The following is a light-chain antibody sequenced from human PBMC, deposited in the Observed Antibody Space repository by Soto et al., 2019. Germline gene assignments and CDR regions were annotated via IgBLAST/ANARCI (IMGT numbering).Light chain of an antibody. Sequence: QSVLTQSPSVSGAPGQRVTISCTGNSSNIGAGYDVHWYKQLPGTAPKVLIYGNDNRPLGVPDRFSGSKSGTSGSLVISGHQAEDEADYYCQSYDSSLSRFVFGSGTKVTVL. CDR1: SSNIGAGYD. CDR2: GND. V-gene: IGLV1-40*01. CDR3: QSYDSSLSRFV. J-gene: IGLJ1*01.